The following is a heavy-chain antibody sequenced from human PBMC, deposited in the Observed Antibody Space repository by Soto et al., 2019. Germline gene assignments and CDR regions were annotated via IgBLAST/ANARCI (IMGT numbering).Heavy chain of an antibody. CDR2: IYHSGST. CDR1: GGSISSGDYY. CDR3: ARFVYDSSGYRPG. J-gene: IGHJ4*02. V-gene: IGHV4-30-2*01. Sequence: SLTCTVSGGSISSGDYYWSWIRQPPGKGLEWIGYIYHSGSTYYNPSLKRRDTISVDRSKNQNSLKLSSVTAADTAVYYCARFVYDSSGYRPGWGQGTLVTVS. D-gene: IGHD3-22*01.